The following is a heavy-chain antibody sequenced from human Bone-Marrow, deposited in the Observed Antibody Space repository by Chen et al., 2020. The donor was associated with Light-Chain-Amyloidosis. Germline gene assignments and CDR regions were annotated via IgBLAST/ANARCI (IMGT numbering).Heavy chain of an antibody. Sequence: QVQLVQSGAEVKKPGASVKVSCKASGYTFTSYDINWVRQATGQGLEWMGWMNPNSGNTGYAQKCQGRVTMTRNTSISTAYMELSSLRSEDTAVYYCARGRRSMGYCSSTSCNYDAYYYGMDVWGQGTTVTVSS. CDR2: MNPNSGNT. V-gene: IGHV1-8*01. CDR3: ARGRRSMGYCSSTSCNYDAYYYGMDV. CDR1: GYTFTSYD. D-gene: IGHD2-2*01. J-gene: IGHJ6*02.